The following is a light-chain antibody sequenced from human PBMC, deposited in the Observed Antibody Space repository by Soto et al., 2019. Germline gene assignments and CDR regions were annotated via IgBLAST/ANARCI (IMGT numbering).Light chain of an antibody. CDR3: QQRSN. CDR2: DAS. J-gene: IGKJ5*01. Sequence: EIVLTQSPATLSLSPGERATLSCRASQSVSSYLAWYQQKPGQAPRLLIYDASNRATGIPARFSGSGPGTDSTLTISSLDPEDFAVYYCQQRSNFGQGTRLEIK. CDR1: QSVSSY. V-gene: IGKV3D-11*02.